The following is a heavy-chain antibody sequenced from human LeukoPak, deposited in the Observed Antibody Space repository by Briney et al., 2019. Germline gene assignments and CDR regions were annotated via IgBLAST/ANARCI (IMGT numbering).Heavy chain of an antibody. Sequence: GGSLRPSCAASGFTFSTYWMHWVRQAPGKGLVWFSLTSSDGSNTIYADSVKGRFTISRDNAKNTLYLQMNSLRADDTAVYYCARDRRVRGFDPWGQGTLVTVSS. CDR2: TSSDGSNT. V-gene: IGHV3-74*01. CDR1: GFTFSTYW. J-gene: IGHJ5*02. CDR3: ARDRRVRGFDP.